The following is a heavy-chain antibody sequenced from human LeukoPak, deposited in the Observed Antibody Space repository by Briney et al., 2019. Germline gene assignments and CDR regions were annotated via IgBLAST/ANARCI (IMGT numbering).Heavy chain of an antibody. Sequence: SETLSLTCTVSGGSISSYYWSWIRQPPGKGLEWVGYIYYSGSTNYNPSLKSRVTISVDTSKNQFSLKPSSVTAADTAVYYCARGRYYGSESYYNGFDYWGQGTLVTVSS. V-gene: IGHV4-59*01. CDR1: GGSISSYY. CDR3: ARGRYYGSESYYNGFDY. D-gene: IGHD3-10*01. CDR2: IYYSGST. J-gene: IGHJ4*02.